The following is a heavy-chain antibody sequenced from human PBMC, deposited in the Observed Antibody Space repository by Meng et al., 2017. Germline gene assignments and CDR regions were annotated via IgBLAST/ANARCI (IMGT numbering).Heavy chain of an antibody. CDR2: IWYDGSNK. D-gene: IGHD3-16*01. J-gene: IGHJ4*02. V-gene: IGHV3-33*01. CDR1: GFTFSSYG. CDR3: ARVLDRSGGADY. Sequence: QVQLVESGGGVVQPGRSLILSWAASGFTFSSYGMHWVRQAPGKGLEWVAVIWYDGSNKYYADSVKGRFTISRDNAKNSLYLQMNSLRAEDTAVYYCARVLDRSGGADYWGQGTLVTVSS.